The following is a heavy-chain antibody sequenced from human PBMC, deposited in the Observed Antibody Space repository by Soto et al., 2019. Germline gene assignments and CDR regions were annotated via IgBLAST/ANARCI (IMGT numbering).Heavy chain of an antibody. D-gene: IGHD3-9*01. CDR3: ARDGETNYDILTGYYLD. Sequence: QVQLVQSGAEVKKPGSSVKVSCKASGGTFSSYAISWVRQAPGQGLEWMGGIIPIFGTANYAQKFQGRVTITADESTSTAYMEMSSLRSEDTAVYYCARDGETNYDILTGYYLDWGQGTLVTVSS. J-gene: IGHJ4*02. CDR1: GGTFSSYA. CDR2: IIPIFGTA. V-gene: IGHV1-69*01.